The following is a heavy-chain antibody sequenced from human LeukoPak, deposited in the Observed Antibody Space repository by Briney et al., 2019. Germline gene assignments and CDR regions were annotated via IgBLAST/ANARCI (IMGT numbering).Heavy chain of an antibody. CDR2: IYYSGST. Sequence: SETLSLTCTVSGGSISSYYWSWIRQPPGKGLEWIGYIYYSGSTNYNPSLKSRVTISVDTSKNQFSLKLSSVTAADTAVYYCAASSSGWYLGDYWGQGTLVTVSS. J-gene: IGHJ4*02. CDR1: GGSISSYY. CDR3: AASSSGWYLGDY. D-gene: IGHD6-19*01. V-gene: IGHV4-59*01.